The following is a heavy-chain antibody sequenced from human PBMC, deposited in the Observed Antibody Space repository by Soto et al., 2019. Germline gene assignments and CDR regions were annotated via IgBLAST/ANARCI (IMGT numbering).Heavy chain of an antibody. CDR3: VRDFVVGGPTINYYYGMDV. CDR2: ISGNGGST. Sequence: GALRLSCAASGFTFSSYAMHWVRQAPGKGLEYVSAISGNGGSTYYANSVKGRFTISRDNSKNMLYLQMGSLRAEDMAVYYCVRDFVVGGPTINYYYGMDVWGQGTTVTVSS. J-gene: IGHJ6*02. CDR1: GFTFSSYA. D-gene: IGHD1-26*01. V-gene: IGHV3-64*01.